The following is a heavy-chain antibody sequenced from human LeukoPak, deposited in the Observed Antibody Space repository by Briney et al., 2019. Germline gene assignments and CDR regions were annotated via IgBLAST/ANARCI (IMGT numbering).Heavy chain of an antibody. D-gene: IGHD3-16*01. V-gene: IGHV4-39*01. Sequence: SETLSLTCTVSGGSISSGSYYWGWIRQPPGMGLEWVGAIYYTGTTYYNPSLKTRVTITADSSKNQCSLKLPSGTAADKAVYYLARRGDYWGQGILVTVSS. CDR3: ARRGDY. CDR2: IYYTGTT. CDR1: GGSISSGSYY. J-gene: IGHJ4*02.